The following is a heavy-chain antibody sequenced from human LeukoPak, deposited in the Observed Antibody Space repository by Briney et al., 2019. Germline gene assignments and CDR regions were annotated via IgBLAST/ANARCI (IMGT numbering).Heavy chain of an antibody. J-gene: IGHJ5*02. CDR2: IYYSGST. CDR3: ARDRDWFDP. Sequence: PSETLSLTCTVSGGSISSSSYYWGWIRQPPGKGLEWIGSIYYSGSTYYNPSLKSRVTISVDTSKNQFSLKLSSVTAADTAVYYCARDRDWFDPWGQGTLVTVSS. V-gene: IGHV4-39*07. CDR1: GGSISSSSYY.